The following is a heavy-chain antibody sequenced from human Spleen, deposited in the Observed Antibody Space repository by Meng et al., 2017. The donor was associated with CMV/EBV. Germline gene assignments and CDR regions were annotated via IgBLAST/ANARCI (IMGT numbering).Heavy chain of an antibody. V-gene: IGHV1-46*01. CDR2: INPSGGST. CDR1: TSYY. J-gene: IGHJ2*01. Sequence: TSYYMHWVRQAPGQGLEWMGIINPSGGSTSYAQKFQGRVTMTRDTSTSTVYMELSSLRSEDTAVYYCARDSRVRDIVVVPAVDGYFDLWGRGTLVTVSS. D-gene: IGHD2-2*01. CDR3: ARDSRVRDIVVVPAVDGYFDL.